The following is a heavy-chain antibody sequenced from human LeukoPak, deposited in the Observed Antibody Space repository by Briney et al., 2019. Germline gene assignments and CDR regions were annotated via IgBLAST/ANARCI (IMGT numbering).Heavy chain of an antibody. J-gene: IGHJ5*02. Sequence: GGSLRLSCVATGFTFDDYAMHWVRQAPGKGLEWVSGISWNGGSIAYADSVKGRFTISRDNAKNSLYLQMNSLRTEDMALYYCAKGNSGSYSQDWFDPWGQGTLVTVSS. CDR2: ISWNGGSI. D-gene: IGHD1-26*01. V-gene: IGHV3-9*03. CDR1: GFTFDDYA. CDR3: AKGNSGSYSQDWFDP.